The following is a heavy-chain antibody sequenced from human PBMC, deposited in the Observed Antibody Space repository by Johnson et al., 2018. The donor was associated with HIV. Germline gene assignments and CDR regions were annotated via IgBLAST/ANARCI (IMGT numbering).Heavy chain of an antibody. V-gene: IGHV3-7*01. D-gene: IGHD1-7*01. Sequence: VQLVESGGGLVQPGGSLRLSCAASGFTFSSYWMSWVRQAPGKGLEWVANIKQDGSEKYYMDSVKGRFTISRAKAKNSLYLQMNSLRAEDTAVYYCARVTGTTQLDAFDIWGQGTMVTVSS. J-gene: IGHJ3*02. CDR1: GFTFSSYW. CDR3: ARVTGTTQLDAFDI. CDR2: IKQDGSEK.